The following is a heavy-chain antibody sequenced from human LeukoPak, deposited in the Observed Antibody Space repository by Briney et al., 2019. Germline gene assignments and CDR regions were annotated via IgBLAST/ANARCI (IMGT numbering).Heavy chain of an antibody. J-gene: IGHJ6*03. D-gene: IGHD3-10*01. CDR1: GFTFSSYE. CDR2: IRYDGSNK. V-gene: IGHV3-30*02. CDR3: AKDGGSGSYYGDYYYYMDV. Sequence: GGSLRLSCAASGFTFSSYEMNWVRQAPGKGLEWVAFIRYDGSNKYYADSVKGRFTISRDNSKNTLYLQMNSLRAEDTAVYYCAKDGGSGSYYGDYYYYMDVWGKGTTVTISS.